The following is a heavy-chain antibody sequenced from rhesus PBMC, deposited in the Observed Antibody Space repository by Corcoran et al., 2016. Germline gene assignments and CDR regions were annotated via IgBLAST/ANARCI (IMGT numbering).Heavy chain of an antibody. CDR2: ISGSSSST. CDR1: GGSVSSSNW. Sequence: QVQLQESGPGLVKPSETLSLTCAVSGGSVSSSNWWSWIRQPPVKGLEWIGYISGSSSSTYYNPSLKSRDTIATEKSKNQFALKLSSVTAADTAVYYGTREDPGGIAAAGVDYWGQGVLVTVSS. D-gene: IGHD6-43*01. CDR3: TREDPGGIAAAGVDY. J-gene: IGHJ4*01. V-gene: IGHV4-65*01.